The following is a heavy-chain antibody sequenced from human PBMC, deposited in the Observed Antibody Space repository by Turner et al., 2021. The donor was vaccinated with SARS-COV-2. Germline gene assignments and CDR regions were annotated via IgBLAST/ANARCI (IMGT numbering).Heavy chain of an antibody. CDR3: ARARGVDYYDSTGQRFDP. Sequence: QVQLVQSGAEVKKPGSSVMVSCKASGGTFSSYAISWVRQAPGQGLEWMGGIIPIFGTANYAQKFQGRVTITADESTSTAYMELSSLRSEDTAVYYCARARGVDYYDSTGQRFDPWGQGTLVTVSS. D-gene: IGHD3-22*01. CDR2: IIPIFGTA. V-gene: IGHV1-69*01. CDR1: GGTFSSYA. J-gene: IGHJ5*02.